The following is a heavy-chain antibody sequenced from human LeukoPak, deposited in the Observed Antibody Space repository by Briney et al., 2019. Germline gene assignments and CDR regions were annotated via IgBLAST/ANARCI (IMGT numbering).Heavy chain of an antibody. Sequence: ASVKVSCKVSGYTLTELSMHWVRQAPGKGLEWMRWINPNSGGTNYAQKFQGRVTMTRDTSISTAYMELSRLRSDDTAVYYCARTARLLWAFDIWGQGTMVTVSS. CDR1: GYTLTELS. CDR2: INPNSGGT. V-gene: IGHV1-2*02. D-gene: IGHD2-21*02. J-gene: IGHJ3*02. CDR3: ARTARLLWAFDI.